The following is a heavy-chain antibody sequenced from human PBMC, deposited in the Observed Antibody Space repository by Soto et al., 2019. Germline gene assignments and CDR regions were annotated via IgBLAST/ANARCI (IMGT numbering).Heavy chain of an antibody. V-gene: IGHV3-21*01. J-gene: IGHJ4*02. Sequence: EVQLVESGGGLVKPGGSLRLSCAASGFTFSSYSMNWVRQAPGKGLEWVSSISSSSSYIYYADSVKGRFTISRDNAKNSLYLQMNSLRAEDTAVYYCAPPAVVVAATVGNWGQGTLVTVSS. D-gene: IGHD2-15*01. CDR1: GFTFSSYS. CDR3: APPAVVVAATVGN. CDR2: ISSSSSYI.